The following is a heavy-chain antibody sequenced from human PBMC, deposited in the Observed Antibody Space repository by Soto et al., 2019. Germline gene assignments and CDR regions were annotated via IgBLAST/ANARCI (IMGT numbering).Heavy chain of an antibody. CDR3: ARGLEGRGYCLDKPTGFGP. V-gene: IGHV1-69*06. D-gene: IGHD2-15*01. CDR2: IIPIFGTP. J-gene: IGHJ5*02. CDR1: GGTFSTYT. Sequence: SVKVSCKASGGTFSTYTFSWVRQAPGQGLEWMGRIIPIFGTPYYAQKFQGRVTITADKSTSTVYMELSSLGSDDTAVYFCARGLEGRGYCLDKPTGFGPWGQGTLVTVSS.